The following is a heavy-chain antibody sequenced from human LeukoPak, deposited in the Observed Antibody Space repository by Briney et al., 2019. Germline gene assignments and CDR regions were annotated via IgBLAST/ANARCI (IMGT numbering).Heavy chain of an antibody. V-gene: IGHV1-46*01. CDR1: GYTFTSYG. CDR2: INPSGGST. D-gene: IGHD3-22*01. J-gene: IGHJ4*02. Sequence: ASMKVSCKASGYTFTSYGISWVRQAPGQGLEWMGIINPSGGSTSYAQKFQGRVTMTRDTSTSTVYMELSSLRSEDTAVYYCARTYDSSGYPDYWGQGTLVTVSS. CDR3: ARTYDSSGYPDY.